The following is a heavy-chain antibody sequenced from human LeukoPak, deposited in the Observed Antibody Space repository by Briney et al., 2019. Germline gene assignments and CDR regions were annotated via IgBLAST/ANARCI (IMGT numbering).Heavy chain of an antibody. D-gene: IGHD2-15*01. CDR1: GGSFSGYY. Sequence: SETLSLTCAVYGGSFSGYYWSWIRQPPGKGLEWIGEINHSGSTNYNPSLKSRVTISVDTSKNQFSLKLSSVTAADPAVYYCARATPSPSSYYFDYWGQGTLVTVSS. CDR2: INHSGST. V-gene: IGHV4-34*01. CDR3: ARATPSPSSYYFDY. J-gene: IGHJ4*02.